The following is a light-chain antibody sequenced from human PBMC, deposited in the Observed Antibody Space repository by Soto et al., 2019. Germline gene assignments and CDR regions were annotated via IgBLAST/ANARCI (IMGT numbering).Light chain of an antibody. CDR3: SSYAGSNIDYV. J-gene: IGLJ1*01. CDR2: EVS. Sequence: QSALTQPASVSGSPGQSITISCTGTSSDVGSYNLVSWFQQHPGKAPKLMIYEVSKRPSGVPDRFSGSKSGNTASLTVSGLQAEDEADYYCSSYAGSNIDYVFGTGTKVTVL. V-gene: IGLV2-14*02. CDR1: SSDVGSYNL.